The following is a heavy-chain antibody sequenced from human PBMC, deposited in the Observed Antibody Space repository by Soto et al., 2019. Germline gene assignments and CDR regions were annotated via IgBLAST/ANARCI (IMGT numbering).Heavy chain of an antibody. Sequence: PGGSLRLSCAASGFTFSSYAMSWVRQAPAKGMEWVSGISGSGGSTYYADPVKGRFTISRDNSKNTLSLQMNSMRAEDTAGHYFARGLGYCSRTSCYICFDYWGQGTLVTVSS. J-gene: IGHJ4*02. D-gene: IGHD2-2*02. CDR2: ISGSGGST. CDR3: ARGLGYCSRTSCYICFDY. CDR1: GFTFSSYA. V-gene: IGHV3-23*01.